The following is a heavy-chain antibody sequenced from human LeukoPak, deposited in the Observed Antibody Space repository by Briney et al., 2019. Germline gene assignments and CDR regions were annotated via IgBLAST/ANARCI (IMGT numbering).Heavy chain of an antibody. CDR2: INPNSGGT. CDR3: ARVPDSPPGEYCSSTSCQGP. J-gene: IGHJ5*02. V-gene: IGHV1-2*02. D-gene: IGHD2-2*01. CDR1: GYTFTGYY. Sequence: ASVKVSCKASGYTFTGYYMHWVRQAPGQGLEWMGWINPNSGGTNYAQKFQGRVTMTRDTSISTAYMELSRLRSDDTAVYYCARVPDSPPGEYCSSTSCQGPWGQGTLVTVSS.